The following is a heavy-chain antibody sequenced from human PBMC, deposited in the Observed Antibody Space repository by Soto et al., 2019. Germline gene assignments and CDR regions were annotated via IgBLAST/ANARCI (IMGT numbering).Heavy chain of an antibody. CDR2: ISTNGRNI. D-gene: IGHD2-2*02. J-gene: IGHJ4*02. CDR1: GFIFSDYY. V-gene: IGHV3-11*01. Sequence: GGSLRLSCVASGFIFSDYYMSWIRQTPGRGLEWASYISTNGRNIYYADSVKGRFTISRDNTKNSLYLQMNSLRAEDTAVYYCYQLLYDCSGYWGQGTLVTVSS. CDR3: YQLLYDCSGY.